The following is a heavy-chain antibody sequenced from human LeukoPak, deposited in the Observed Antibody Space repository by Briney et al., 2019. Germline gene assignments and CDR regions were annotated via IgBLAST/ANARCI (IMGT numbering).Heavy chain of an antibody. J-gene: IGHJ6*02. CDR2: IYYSGST. CDR3: ARDQYSSSWYGMDV. D-gene: IGHD6-13*01. CDR1: GGSISSGGYY. V-gene: IGHV4-31*03. Sequence: SQTLSLTCTVSGGSISSGGYYWSWIRQHPGKGLEWIGYIYYSGSTYYNPSLKSRVTISVDTPKNQFSLKLSSVTAADTAVYYCARDQYSSSWYGMDVWGQGTTVTVSS.